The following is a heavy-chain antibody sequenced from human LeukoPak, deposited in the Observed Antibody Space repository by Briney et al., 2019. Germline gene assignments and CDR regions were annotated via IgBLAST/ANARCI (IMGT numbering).Heavy chain of an antibody. CDR1: GGSISSYD. J-gene: IGHJ3*02. Sequence: SETLSLTCTVSGGSISSYDWSWIRQRPGKGLEWIGYVQYNGNTNYNPSLKSRVTISVDTSKNQFSLKLSSVTAADTAVYYCARGLHLAAFDIWGQGTMVSVSS. CDR3: ARGLHLAAFDI. D-gene: IGHD2-21*01. V-gene: IGHV4-59*01. CDR2: VQYNGNT.